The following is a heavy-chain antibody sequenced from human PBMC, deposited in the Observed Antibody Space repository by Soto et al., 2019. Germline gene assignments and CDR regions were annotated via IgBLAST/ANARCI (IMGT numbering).Heavy chain of an antibody. CDR3: AKGLCSSTSCYVGI. V-gene: IGHV3-23*01. CDR2: ISGSGGST. Sequence: GGSLRLSCAASGFTFSSYAMSWVRQAPGKGLEWVSVISGSGGSTYYADSVKGRFAISRDNSKNTLYLQMNSLRAEDTAVYYCAKGLCSSTSCYVGIWGQGTLVTVSS. D-gene: IGHD2-2*01. CDR1: GFTFSSYA. J-gene: IGHJ4*02.